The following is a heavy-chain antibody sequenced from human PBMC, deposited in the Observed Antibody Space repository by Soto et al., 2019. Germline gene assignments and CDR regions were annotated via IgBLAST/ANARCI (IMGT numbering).Heavy chain of an antibody. V-gene: IGHV3-23*01. Sequence: PGGSLRLSCAASGFTFTSYAMTWVRQAPGKGLEWVSAISGSGGSTYYADSVQGRFTIYRDNAKNTLYLQMTSLRAEDTAVYYCASKLRFLEWSSGGMDVWGQGTTVTVSS. J-gene: IGHJ6*02. D-gene: IGHD3-3*01. CDR3: ASKLRFLEWSSGGMDV. CDR1: GFTFTSYA. CDR2: ISGSGGST.